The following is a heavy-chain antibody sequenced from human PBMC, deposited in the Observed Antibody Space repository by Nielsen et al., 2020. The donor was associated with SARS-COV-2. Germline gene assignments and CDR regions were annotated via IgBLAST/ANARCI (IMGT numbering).Heavy chain of an antibody. V-gene: IGHV3-73*01. J-gene: IGHJ4*02. CDR2: IRSKPNNDAA. Sequence: GGSLRLSCAASGVTLSASALHWVRQAPGKGLAWVGRIRSKPNNDAAAYATSVDGRFTISRDESKNTVYLHMNGLKTEDTAVYYCARPRPTADPQYWGQGTLVTVSS. D-gene: IGHD2-21*02. CDR3: ARPRPTADPQY. CDR1: GVTLSASA.